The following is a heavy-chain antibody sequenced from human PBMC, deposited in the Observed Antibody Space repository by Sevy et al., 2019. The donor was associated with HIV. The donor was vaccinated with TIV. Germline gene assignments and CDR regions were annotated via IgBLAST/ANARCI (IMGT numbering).Heavy chain of an antibody. J-gene: IGHJ6*02. CDR3: AKRRVQSGLSGGGANYGWDV. Sequence: GGSLRLSCAASGFPFSNYAMSWIRQAPGKGLECVSTLIGGGSLTDYVDSVTDRFTISRDNSKNTLYLQMNSLRADDTAIYYCAKRRVQSGLSGGGANYGWDVCGHRTTVTVSS. CDR2: LIGGGSLT. CDR1: GFPFSNYA. D-gene: IGHD2-15*01. V-gene: IGHV3-23*01.